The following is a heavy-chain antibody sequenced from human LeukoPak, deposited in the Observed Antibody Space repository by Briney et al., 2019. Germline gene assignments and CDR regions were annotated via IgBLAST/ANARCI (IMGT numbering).Heavy chain of an antibody. CDR2: INPNSGGT. CDR1: GYTFTGYY. J-gene: IGHJ4*02. V-gene: IGHV1-2*02. CDR3: ASRPVYSSGWSDY. D-gene: IGHD6-19*01. Sequence: ASVKVSCKASGYTFTGYYMHWVRQAPGQGLEWMGWINPNSGGTNYAQKFQGRVTMTRDTSISTAYMELSRLRSDDTAVYYCASRPVYSSGWSDYWGQGTLVTVSS.